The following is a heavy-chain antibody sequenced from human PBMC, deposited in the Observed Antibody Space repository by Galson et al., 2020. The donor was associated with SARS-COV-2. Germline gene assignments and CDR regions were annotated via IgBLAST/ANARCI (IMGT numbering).Heavy chain of an antibody. J-gene: IGHJ4*02. CDR1: GYTFKDYI. Sequence: ASVKVSCKASGYTFKDYILHWVRHDPGQRLVWMGWINSYNGDTDYSQNFQGRATITTDTSASTVYMELRSLSSEDPAVYYCARSFHPQGSLSAAYDYWGQGTLVTVSS. CDR2: INSYNGDT. V-gene: IGHV1-3*01. D-gene: IGHD2-15*01. CDR3: ARSFHPQGSLSAAYDY.